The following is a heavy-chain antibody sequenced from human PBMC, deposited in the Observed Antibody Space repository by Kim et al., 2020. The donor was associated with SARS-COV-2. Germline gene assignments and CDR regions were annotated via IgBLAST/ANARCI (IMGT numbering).Heavy chain of an antibody. D-gene: IGHD3-22*01. Sequence: YYAESVKGRFTISRDNSKNTLYLQMNSLRAEDTALYYGATMYYELYSMDVWGQGTTVPVSS. V-gene: IGHV3-23*01. CDR3: ATMYYELYSMDV. J-gene: IGHJ6*02.